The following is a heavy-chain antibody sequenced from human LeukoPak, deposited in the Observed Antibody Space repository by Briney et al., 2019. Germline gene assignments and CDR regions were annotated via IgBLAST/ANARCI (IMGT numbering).Heavy chain of an antibody. Sequence: GESLKISCKGSGYSFTSYWIGWVRQMPGKGLEWMGIIYPGDSDIRYSPCFQGQVTISADKSISTAYLQWGSLKASDTAMYYCARPGGWYGGAFDIWGQGTMVTVSS. CDR3: ARPGGWYGGAFDI. CDR2: IYPGDSDI. V-gene: IGHV5-51*01. D-gene: IGHD6-19*01. CDR1: GYSFTSYW. J-gene: IGHJ3*02.